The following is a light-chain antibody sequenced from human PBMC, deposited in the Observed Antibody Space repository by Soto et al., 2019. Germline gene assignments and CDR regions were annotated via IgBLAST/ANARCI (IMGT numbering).Light chain of an antibody. Sequence: QSAPTQPASVSGSPGQSITISCTGTSSDIGLNNYVSWYQQHPGKAPALIIYAVTYRPSGVSSRFSGSKSGDTASLTISGLRTEDEADYYCTSHSDSLPVVFGGGTKVTVL. J-gene: IGLJ2*01. CDR2: AVT. V-gene: IGLV2-14*03. CDR1: SSDIGLNNY. CDR3: TSHSDSLPVV.